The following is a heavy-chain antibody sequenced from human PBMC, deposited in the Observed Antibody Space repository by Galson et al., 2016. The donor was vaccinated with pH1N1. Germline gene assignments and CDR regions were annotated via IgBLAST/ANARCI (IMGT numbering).Heavy chain of an antibody. CDR1: GGTFSFYS. CDR3: ASHSLRDGYNLYYFDY. V-gene: IGHV1-69*13. J-gene: IGHJ4*02. CDR2: IIPIFGTP. Sequence: SVKVSCKASGGTFSFYSFSWLRQAPGQGLEWMGGIIPIFGTPNYAQKFQGRVAITADESSSTAYMELSSLRSEDTAAYYCASHSLRDGYNLYYFDYWGQGTLVTVSS. D-gene: IGHD5-24*01.